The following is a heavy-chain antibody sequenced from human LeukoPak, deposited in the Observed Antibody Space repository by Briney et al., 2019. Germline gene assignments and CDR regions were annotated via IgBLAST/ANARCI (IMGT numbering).Heavy chain of an antibody. J-gene: IGHJ3*02. Sequence: SETLSLTCSVSGGSISSSSYYWAWIRQPPGKGLEWIGYIYYSGSTNYNPSLKSRVTISVDTSKNQFSLKLSSVTAADTAVYYCARGTPTREGDAFDIWGQGTMVTVSS. CDR1: GGSISSSSYY. CDR2: IYYSGST. CDR3: ARGTPTREGDAFDI. V-gene: IGHV4-61*05. D-gene: IGHD2-2*01.